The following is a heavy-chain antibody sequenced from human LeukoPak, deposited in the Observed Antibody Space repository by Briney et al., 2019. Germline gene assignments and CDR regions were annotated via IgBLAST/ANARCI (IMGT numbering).Heavy chain of an antibody. D-gene: IGHD3-22*01. CDR3: ARPYYYDSRIDP. CDR1: GGSISSGDYY. J-gene: IGHJ5*02. CDR2: MYYSGST. Sequence: SETLSLTCTVSGGSISSGDYYWSWIRQPPGKGLEWTGYMYYSGSTYYNPSLKSRVTISLDTSKNQFSLKLSSVTAADTAVYYCARPYYYDSRIDPWGLGTLVTVSS. V-gene: IGHV4-30-4*01.